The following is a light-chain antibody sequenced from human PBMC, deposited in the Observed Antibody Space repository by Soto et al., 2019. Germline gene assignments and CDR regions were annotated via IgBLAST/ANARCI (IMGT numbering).Light chain of an antibody. Sequence: EIVMTQSPATLSVSPGERATLSCRASQSVSSNLAWYQQKPGQAPRLLIYGASTRATGIAARFSGSGSGTPFPLTISSLKSEDFAVYYCQQYNDWPLTFGGGTKVEIK. CDR2: GAS. CDR3: QQYNDWPLT. V-gene: IGKV3-15*01. CDR1: QSVSSN. J-gene: IGKJ4*01.